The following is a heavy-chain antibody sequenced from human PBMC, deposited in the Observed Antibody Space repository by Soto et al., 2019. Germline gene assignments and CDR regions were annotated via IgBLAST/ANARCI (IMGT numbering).Heavy chain of an antibody. CDR1: GFTFSSYD. CDR3: ARVSRYSNYEDY. D-gene: IGHD4-4*01. CDR2: IGTAGDT. J-gene: IGHJ4*02. V-gene: IGHV3-13*01. Sequence: GGSLRLSCAASGFTFSSYDMHWVRQAPGKGLEWVSAIGTAGDTYYPGSVKGRFTISRENAKNSLYLQMNSLRAGDTAVYYCARVSRYSNYEDYWGQGTLVTVSS.